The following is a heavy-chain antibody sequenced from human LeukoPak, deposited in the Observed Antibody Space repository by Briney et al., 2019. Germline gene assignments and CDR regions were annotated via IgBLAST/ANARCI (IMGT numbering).Heavy chain of an antibody. Sequence: GGSLRLSCTASGFSLTNYAVSGFRQAPGKGLEWVGYIRSKASGGTTEYAASVKGRFSISRDDSKSIAYLQMNSLKTEDTAVYYCSSDYSSGWYYFDYWGQGTLVTVSS. V-gene: IGHV3-49*03. CDR3: SSDYSSGWYYFDY. J-gene: IGHJ4*02. D-gene: IGHD6-19*01. CDR1: GFSLTNYA. CDR2: IRSKASGGTT.